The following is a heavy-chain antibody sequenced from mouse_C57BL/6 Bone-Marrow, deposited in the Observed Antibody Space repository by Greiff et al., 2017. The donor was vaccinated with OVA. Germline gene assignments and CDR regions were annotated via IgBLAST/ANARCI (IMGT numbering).Heavy chain of an antibody. Sequence: QVQLQQPGTELVKPGASVKLSCKASGYSFTSYYIHWVKQRPGQGLEWIGWIYPGSGNTKYNEKFKGKATLTADTSSSTAYMQLSSLTSEDSAVYYCARPYGPWFAYWGQGTLVTVSA. CDR3: ARPYGPWFAY. CDR2: IYPGSGNT. D-gene: IGHD1-1*02. J-gene: IGHJ3*01. V-gene: IGHV1-66*01. CDR1: GYSFTSYY.